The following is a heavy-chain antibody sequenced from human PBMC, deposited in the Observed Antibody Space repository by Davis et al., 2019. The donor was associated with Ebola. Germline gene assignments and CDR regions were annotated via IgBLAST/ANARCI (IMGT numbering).Heavy chain of an antibody. J-gene: IGHJ6*02. V-gene: IGHV3-23*01. CDR2: ISASGGST. CDR3: ARGHISGWYYYDYGMDV. CDR1: GFTFSSYA. Sequence: GESLKISCAASGFTFSSYAMSWVRPAPGKGLEWVSGISASGGSTYYADSVKCRFTISRDNAKNTLYLQMNSLRAEDTAVYYCARGHISGWYYYDYGMDVWGQGTTVTVSS. D-gene: IGHD6-19*01.